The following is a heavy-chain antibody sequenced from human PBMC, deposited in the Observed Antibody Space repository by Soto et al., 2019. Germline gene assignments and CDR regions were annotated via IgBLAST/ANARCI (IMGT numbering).Heavy chain of an antibody. J-gene: IGHJ5*02. CDR3: ATQSRYCSTTSCYGWWFDP. D-gene: IGHD2-2*01. CDR1: GGSFSGGY. V-gene: IGHV4-34*01. Sequence: SETLSLTCTVSGGSFSGGYWNWIRQSPGKGLEWIGEIDNGRSTNYNPSLKSRVTISVDTSKNQFSLKLTSVTAADTAVYYCATQSRYCSTTSCYGWWFDPWGQGVLVTVSS. CDR2: IDNGRST.